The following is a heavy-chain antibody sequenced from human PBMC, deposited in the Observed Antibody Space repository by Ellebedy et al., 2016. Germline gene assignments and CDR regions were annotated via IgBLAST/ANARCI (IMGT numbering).Heavy chain of an antibody. J-gene: IGHJ5*02. D-gene: IGHD3-9*01. CDR3: TRGLTGYLNWFDP. Sequence: SETLSLTCTVSGGSISSSGHYWGWIRQPPGKGLEWIGSIYYSGSTYYNPSLKSRVTIFVDTSKNQFFLKLNSITAADTAVYYCTRGLTGYLNWFDPWGQGTLVTVSS. V-gene: IGHV4-39*07. CDR1: GGSISSSGHY. CDR2: IYYSGST.